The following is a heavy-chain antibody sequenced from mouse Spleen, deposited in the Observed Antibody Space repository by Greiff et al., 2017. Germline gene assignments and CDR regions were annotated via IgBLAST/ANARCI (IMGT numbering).Heavy chain of an antibody. CDR1: GYAFSSSW. Sequence: VKLQQSGPELVKPGASVKISCKASGYAFSSSWMNWVKQRPGKGLEWIGRIYPGDGDTNYNGKFKGKATLTADKSSSTAYMQLSSLTSEDSAVYYCARTDYFDYWGQGTTLTVSS. J-gene: IGHJ2*01. CDR2: IYPGDGDT. V-gene: IGHV1-82*01. CDR3: ARTDYFDY.